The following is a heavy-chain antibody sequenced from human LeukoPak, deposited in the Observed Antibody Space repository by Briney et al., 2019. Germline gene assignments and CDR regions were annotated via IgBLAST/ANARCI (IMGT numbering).Heavy chain of an antibody. J-gene: IGHJ5*02. D-gene: IGHD3-10*01. CDR1: GGSISSSSYY. CDR2: IYYSGST. V-gene: IGHV4-39*01. CDR3: ARLSLVRGVIITTLGWFDP. Sequence: SETLSLTCTVSGGSISSSSYYWGWIRQPPGKGLEWIGSIYYSGSTYYNPSLKSRVTISVDTSKNQFSLKLSSVTAADTAVYYCARLSLVRGVIITTLGWFDPWGQGTLVTVPS.